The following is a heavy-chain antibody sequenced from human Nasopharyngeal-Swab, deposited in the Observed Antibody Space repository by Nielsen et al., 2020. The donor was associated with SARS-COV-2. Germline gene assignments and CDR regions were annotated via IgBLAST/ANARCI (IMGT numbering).Heavy chain of an antibody. CDR2: INPDSGDT. J-gene: IGHJ6*02. V-gene: IGHV1-2*02. CDR3: AREIFSGYCSGTRCYGVIYYGMDV. Sequence: ASVKVSCKTSGYTFTDYYIHWLRQVPGQGLEWVGCINPDSGDTQYAQKFQGRVTVTSDRSRSTAYIDLRSLRPDDTAVYFCAREIFSGYCSGTRCYGVIYYGMDVWGQGTTVTVSS. D-gene: IGHD2-15*01. CDR1: GYTFTDYY.